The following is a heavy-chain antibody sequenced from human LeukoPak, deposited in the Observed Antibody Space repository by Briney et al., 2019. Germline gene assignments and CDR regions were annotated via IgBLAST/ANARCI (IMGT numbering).Heavy chain of an antibody. D-gene: IGHD1-26*01. V-gene: IGHV3-23*01. J-gene: IGHJ3*02. CDR2: ISVSGGST. CDR3: AKTVGATWAFDI. CDR1: GFTFSNYA. Sequence: GGSLRLSCAASGFTFSNYAMNWVRRAPGKGLEWVSDISVSGGSTYYADSVKGRFTISRDNSKNTLYLQMNSLRAEDTAVYYCAKTVGATWAFDIWGQGTMVTVSS.